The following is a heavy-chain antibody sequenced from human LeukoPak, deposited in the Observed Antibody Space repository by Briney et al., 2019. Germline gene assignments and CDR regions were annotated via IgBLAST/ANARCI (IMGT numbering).Heavy chain of an antibody. D-gene: IGHD1-14*01. CDR3: ARGIMKYYFDY. CDR1: GGSISSYY. J-gene: IGHJ4*02. Sequence: SETLSLTCTVSGGSISSYYWSWIRQPAGKGLEWIGRIYTSGSTNYNPSLKSRVTMSVYTSNNQSSLKLSSVTAADTAVYYCARGIMKYYFDYWGQGTLVTVSS. CDR2: IYTSGST. V-gene: IGHV4-4*07.